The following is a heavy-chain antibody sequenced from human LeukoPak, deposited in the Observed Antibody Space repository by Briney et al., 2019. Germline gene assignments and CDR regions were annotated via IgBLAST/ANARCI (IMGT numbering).Heavy chain of an antibody. J-gene: IGHJ4*02. Sequence: GGSLRLSCAASGFTFSNYGMHWVRQAPGKGLEWLTYIRYDGSNKYYADSVKGRFTISRDNSKNMLYLQMNSLRAEETAVYYCAKVDLWSGYYTGIEYWGQGTLVTVSS. CDR1: GFTFSNYG. D-gene: IGHD3-3*01. CDR2: IRYDGSNK. CDR3: AKVDLWSGYYTGIEY. V-gene: IGHV3-30*02.